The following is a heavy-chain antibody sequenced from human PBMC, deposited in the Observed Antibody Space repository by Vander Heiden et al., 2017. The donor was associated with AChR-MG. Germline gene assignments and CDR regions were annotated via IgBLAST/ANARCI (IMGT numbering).Heavy chain of an antibody. J-gene: IGHJ4*02. D-gene: IGHD1-26*01. CDR1: GFTFVSYT. V-gene: IGHV3-21*01. CDR3: ATSGTYRPFDN. Sequence: EGQLVESGGGLVKPGGSLRLSCAASGFTFVSYTMDWVRQAPGKGPEWVSSISSSGTTIHYADSVKGRFAISRDNTKHLLHLQMDSLTSDDTAVYYCATSGTYRPFDNWGQGTLVTVSS. CDR2: ISSSGTTI.